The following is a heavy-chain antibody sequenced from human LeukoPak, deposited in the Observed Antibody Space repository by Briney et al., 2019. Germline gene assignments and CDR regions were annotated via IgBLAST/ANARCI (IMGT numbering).Heavy chain of an antibody. J-gene: IGHJ3*02. V-gene: IGHV1-18*01. Sequence: ASVKVSCKASGYSFTNYGIIWVRQTPGQGLQWMGWISAHNGNTNYAQKLQGRVTMTTDTSTSTAYMELRSLRSDDTAVYYCAREKGYCSGGSCDDPDAFDIWGQGTMVTVSS. CDR2: ISAHNGNT. D-gene: IGHD2-15*01. CDR1: GYSFTNYG. CDR3: AREKGYCSGGSCDDPDAFDI.